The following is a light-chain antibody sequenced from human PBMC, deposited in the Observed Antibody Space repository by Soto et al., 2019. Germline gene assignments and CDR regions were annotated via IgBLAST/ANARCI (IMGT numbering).Light chain of an antibody. J-gene: IGLJ1*01. CDR1: KLGDKY. CDR3: QAWDSTTYV. V-gene: IGLV3-1*01. Sequence: SYELTQPLSVSVSPGQTANITCSGDKLGDKYACWYQQKPGQSPVLVIYQDTKRPSGIPERFSGSISGNTATLTISDTQAMDEADYYCQAWDSTTYVFGTGTKVTVL. CDR2: QDT.